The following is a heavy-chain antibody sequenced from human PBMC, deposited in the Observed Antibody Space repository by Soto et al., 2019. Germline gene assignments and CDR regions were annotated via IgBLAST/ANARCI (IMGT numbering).Heavy chain of an antibody. V-gene: IGHV1-18*01. CDR2: IGGYNGNT. Sequence: VQSGGEVKKPGASVKVSCKASGYTFSNNGFTWVRQAPGQGLEWMGWIGGYNGNTNYAPKFQGRVTMTADTSTSIAHMELRGLRSDDTAVYYCATAIAATGPADSWGQGTLVTVSS. CDR1: GYTFSNNG. D-gene: IGHD6-13*01. J-gene: IGHJ4*02. CDR3: ATAIAATGPADS.